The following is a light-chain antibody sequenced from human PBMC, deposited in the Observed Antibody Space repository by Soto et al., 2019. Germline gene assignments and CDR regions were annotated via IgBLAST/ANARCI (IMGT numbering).Light chain of an antibody. CDR3: SSYAGSNTVV. CDR2: EVT. V-gene: IGLV2-8*01. J-gene: IGLJ2*01. Sequence: QSALTQPPSASGSPGQSVTISCTGTSSDVGGYNYVSWYQQHPGKGPNLMIYEVTKRPSGVPDRFSGSKSGNTASLTVFGLQAEDEADYYCSSYAGSNTVVFGGGTKVTVL. CDR1: SSDVGGYNY.